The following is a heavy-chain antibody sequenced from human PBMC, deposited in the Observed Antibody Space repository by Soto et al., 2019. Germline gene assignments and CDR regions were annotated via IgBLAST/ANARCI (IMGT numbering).Heavy chain of an antibody. D-gene: IGHD3-10*01. CDR3: AHRPRVGSITMVRGNWFDP. Sequence: SGPTLVNPTQTLTLTCTFSGFSLSTSGVGVGWIRQPPGKALEWLALIYWDDDKRYSPSLKSRLTITKDTSKNQVVLTMTNMDPVDTATYYCAHRPRVGSITMVRGNWFDPWGQGTLVTVSS. CDR1: GFSLSTSGVG. CDR2: IYWDDDK. V-gene: IGHV2-5*02. J-gene: IGHJ5*02.